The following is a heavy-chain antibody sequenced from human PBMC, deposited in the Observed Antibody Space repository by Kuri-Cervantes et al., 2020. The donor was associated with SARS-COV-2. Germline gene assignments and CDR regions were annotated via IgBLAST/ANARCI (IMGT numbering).Heavy chain of an antibody. J-gene: IGHJ3*02. D-gene: IGHD6-19*01. CDR3: ARDPDSSGGYAGDAFDI. CDR1: GFTFSSYW. V-gene: IGHV3-74*01. Sequence: GESLKISCAASGFTFSSYWMHWVLQAPGKGLVWVSRINSVGSSTSYADSVKGRFTISRDNAKNTLYLQMNSLRAEDTAVYYCARDPDSSGGYAGDAFDIWGQGTMVTVSS. CDR2: INSVGSST.